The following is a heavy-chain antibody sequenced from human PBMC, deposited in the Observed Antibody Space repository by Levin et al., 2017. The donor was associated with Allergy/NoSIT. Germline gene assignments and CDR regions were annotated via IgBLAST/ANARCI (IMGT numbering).Heavy chain of an antibody. CDR3: AGEKLITATNNYSGMDV. CDR2: INPGGGST. D-gene: IGHD5-18*01. V-gene: IGHV1-46*01. CDR1: GYTFINNY. Sequence: GESLKISCKASGYTFINNYFHWVRRAPGQGLEWVGIINPGGGSTTYAQKFQGRVTMTRDTSTSTVYMELTSLRSEDTAVYFCAGEKLITATNNYSGMDVWGQGTTVTVSS. J-gene: IGHJ6*02.